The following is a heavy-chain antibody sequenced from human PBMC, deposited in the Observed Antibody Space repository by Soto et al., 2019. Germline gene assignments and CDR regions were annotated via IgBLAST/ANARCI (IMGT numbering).Heavy chain of an antibody. J-gene: IGHJ4*02. CDR3: AHLTGTHDDY. V-gene: IGHV3-21*01. Sequence: VKGRFTISRDNAKNSLYLQMNSLRAEDMAVYYCAHLTGTHDDYWGQGTLVTVSS. D-gene: IGHD1-20*01.